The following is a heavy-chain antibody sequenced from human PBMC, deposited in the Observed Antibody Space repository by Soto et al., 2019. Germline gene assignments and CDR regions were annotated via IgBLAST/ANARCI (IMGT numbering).Heavy chain of an antibody. V-gene: IGHV1-2*06. D-gene: IGHD3-22*01. CDR3: ARRGSATDSNGFLWGPTNDFDI. CDR2: INPNSGGT. Sequence: ASVKVSCKASGYIFTDYYMHWVRQAPGQELGWMGRINPNSGGTNYAQKFQGRVTMTRDKSISTAYLHWSSLKASDTAMYYCARRGSATDSNGFLWGPTNDFDIWGQGTMVTVSS. CDR1: GYIFTDYY. J-gene: IGHJ3*02.